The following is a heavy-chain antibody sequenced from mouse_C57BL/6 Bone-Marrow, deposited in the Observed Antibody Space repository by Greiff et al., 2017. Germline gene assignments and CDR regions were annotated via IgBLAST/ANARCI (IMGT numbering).Heavy chain of an antibody. CDR2: ISSGGSYT. J-gene: IGHJ2*01. D-gene: IGHD2-4*01. CDR1: GFTFSSYG. CDR3: ARALYYDLDY. V-gene: IGHV5-6*01. Sequence: EVMLVESGGDLVKPGGSLKLSCAASGFTFSSYGMSWVRQTPDKRLEWVATISSGGSYTYYPDSVKGRFTISRDNAKNTLYLQMSSLKSEDTAMYYCARALYYDLDYWGQGTTLTVSS.